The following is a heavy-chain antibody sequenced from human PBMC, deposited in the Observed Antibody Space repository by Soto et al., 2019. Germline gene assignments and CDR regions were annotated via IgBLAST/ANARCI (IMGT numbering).Heavy chain of an antibody. Sequence: QVQLVESGGGLVKPGGSLRLSCAASGFTFSDYYMSWIRQAPGKGLEWLSYISISGGTIYYADSVKGRFSISRDNAKNSLYLELSSLRAEDTAVYFYARERARVFDSWGQGTLVTVSS. CDR3: ARERARVFDS. J-gene: IGHJ4*02. CDR2: ISISGGTI. CDR1: GFTFSDYY. V-gene: IGHV3-11*01.